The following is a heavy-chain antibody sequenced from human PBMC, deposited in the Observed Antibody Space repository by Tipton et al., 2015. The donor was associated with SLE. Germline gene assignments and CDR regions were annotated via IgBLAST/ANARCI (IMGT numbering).Heavy chain of an antibody. CDR2: ISGGST. Sequence: SLRLSCAASGFTVSSNEMSWVRQAPGKGLEWVSSISGGSTYYADSVKGRFIVSRDNSKNTLYLQMNSLRPEDTAMYYCAKDHLVGWELGLDAFDIWGQGTMVTVSS. CDR1: GFTVSSNE. D-gene: IGHD6-19*01. J-gene: IGHJ3*02. V-gene: IGHV3-38-3*01. CDR3: AKDHLVGWELGLDAFDI.